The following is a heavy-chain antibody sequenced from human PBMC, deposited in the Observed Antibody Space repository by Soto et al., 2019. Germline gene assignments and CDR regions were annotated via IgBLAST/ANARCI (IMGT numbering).Heavy chain of an antibody. J-gene: IGHJ4*02. CDR1: GGTFSSYA. CDR2: ISANNGNT. V-gene: IGHV1-18*01. CDR3: ARDFWSGSRANDY. D-gene: IGHD3-3*01. Sequence: GASVKVSCKASGGTFSSYAISWVRQAPGQGLEWMGWISANNGNTNYAQKLQGRVTMTTDTSTSTAYMELRSLRSDDTAVYYCARDFWSGSRANDYWGQGTLVTVSS.